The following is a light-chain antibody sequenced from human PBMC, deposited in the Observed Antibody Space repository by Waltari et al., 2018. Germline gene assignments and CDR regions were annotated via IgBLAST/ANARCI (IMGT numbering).Light chain of an antibody. Sequence: EIVMTQSPATLSGSPGERATLPCRASQSFSSNLAWYQQKPGQTPRLLIYEASTRPTGIPARFSGSGSGTEFTLSISSLQSEDFAVYYCQQYNTWPPITFGQGTRLEIK. V-gene: IGKV3-15*01. CDR2: EAS. CDR3: QQYNTWPPIT. CDR1: QSFSSN. J-gene: IGKJ5*01.